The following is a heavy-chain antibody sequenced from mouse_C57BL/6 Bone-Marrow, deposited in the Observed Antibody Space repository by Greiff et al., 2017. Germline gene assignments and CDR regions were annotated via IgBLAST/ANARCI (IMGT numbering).Heavy chain of an antibody. CDR3: ARSDYEAMDY. Sequence: LQESGPELVKPGASVKISCKASGYSFTDYNMNWVKQSNGKSLEWIGVINPNYGTTSYNQKFKGKATLTVDQSSSTAYMQLNSLTSEDAEVYDCARSDYEAMDYWGQGTSVTVSS. V-gene: IGHV1-39*01. J-gene: IGHJ4*01. CDR1: GYSFTDYN. CDR2: INPNYGTT.